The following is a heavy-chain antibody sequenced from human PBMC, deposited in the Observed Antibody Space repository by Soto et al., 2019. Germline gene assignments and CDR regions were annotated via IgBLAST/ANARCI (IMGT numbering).Heavy chain of an antibody. J-gene: IGHJ4*02. Sequence: PGESLKISCKGSGYSFTSYWIGWVRQMPGKGLEWMGIIYPGDSDTRYSPSFQGQVTISADKSISTAYLQWSSLKASDTAMYYCARHHDLWSGYKWGFDYWGQGTLVTVSS. CDR1: GYSFTSYW. CDR3: ARHHDLWSGYKWGFDY. CDR2: IYPGDSDT. D-gene: IGHD3-3*01. V-gene: IGHV5-51*01.